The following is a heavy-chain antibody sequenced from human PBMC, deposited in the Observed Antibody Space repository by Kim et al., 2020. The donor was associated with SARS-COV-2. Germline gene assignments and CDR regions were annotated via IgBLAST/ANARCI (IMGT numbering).Heavy chain of an antibody. CDR1: GYTFTSYG. D-gene: IGHD3-22*01. V-gene: IGHV1-18*01. J-gene: IGHJ6*02. CDR2: ISAYNGNT. Sequence: ASVKVSCKASGYTFTSYGISWVRQAPGQGLEWMGWISAYNGNTNYAQKLQGRVTMTTDTSTSTAYMELRSLRSDDTAVYYCASGNYYDSSGYYGQYYYGMDVWGQGTTVTVSS. CDR3: ASGNYYDSSGYYGQYYYGMDV.